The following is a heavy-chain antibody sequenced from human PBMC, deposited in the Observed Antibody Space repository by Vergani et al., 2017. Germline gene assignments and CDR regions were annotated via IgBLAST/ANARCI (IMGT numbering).Heavy chain of an antibody. J-gene: IGHJ6*03. D-gene: IGHD2-2*01. CDR1: GGSISSGDYY. Sequence: QVQLQESGPGLVKPSQTLSLTCTVSGGSISSGDYYWSWIRQPPGKGLEWLGYIYYSGSTYYNPSLKSPVTISVDTSKHQFSLKLSSLTAADTAVYYCARCLTQLDYYMDVWGKGTTVTVSS. CDR3: ARCLTQLDYYMDV. CDR2: IYYSGST. V-gene: IGHV4-30-4*08.